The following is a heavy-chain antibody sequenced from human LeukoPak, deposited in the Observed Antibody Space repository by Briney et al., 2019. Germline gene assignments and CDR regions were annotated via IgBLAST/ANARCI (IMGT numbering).Heavy chain of an antibody. J-gene: IGHJ6*03. CDR2: IYPGDSDT. CDR1: GYSFTSYW. CDR3: ARHPPFGQEPGLRRTKYYYYMDV. Sequence: GESLKISCKGSGYSFTSYWIGWVRQMPGKGLEWMGIIYPGDSDTRCSPSFQGQVTISADKSISTAYLQWSSLRAGDTAVYYCARHPPFGQEPGLRRTKYYYYMDVWGKGTTVTVSS. D-gene: IGHD1-14*01. V-gene: IGHV5-51*01.